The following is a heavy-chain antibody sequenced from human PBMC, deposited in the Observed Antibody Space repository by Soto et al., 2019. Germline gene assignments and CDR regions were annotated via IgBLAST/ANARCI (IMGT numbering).Heavy chain of an antibody. CDR1: GFTFTSSA. J-gene: IGHJ4*02. CDR3: AAGGYYDSSGRTFDY. D-gene: IGHD3-22*01. V-gene: IGHV1-58*01. Sequence: QMQLVQSGPEVKKPGTSVKVSCKASGFTFTSSAVQWVRQARGQRLEWIGWIVVGSGNTNYAQKFQERVTITRDMSTSTAYMELSSLRSEDTAVYYCAAGGYYDSSGRTFDYWGQGTLVTVSS. CDR2: IVVGSGNT.